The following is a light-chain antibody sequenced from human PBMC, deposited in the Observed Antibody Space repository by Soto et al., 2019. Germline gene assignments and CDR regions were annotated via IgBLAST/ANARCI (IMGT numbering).Light chain of an antibody. J-gene: IGLJ3*02. Sequence: QSVLTQPASVSGSPGQSITISCTGTSSDVGRYHYVSWYQQHPGKVPKLIIYEVSNRPSGVSSRFSASKSGNTASLTISGLLTEDEADYYCTSYTSSGTLVFGGGTKLTVL. V-gene: IGLV2-14*01. CDR3: TSYTSSGTLV. CDR1: SSDVGRYHY. CDR2: EVS.